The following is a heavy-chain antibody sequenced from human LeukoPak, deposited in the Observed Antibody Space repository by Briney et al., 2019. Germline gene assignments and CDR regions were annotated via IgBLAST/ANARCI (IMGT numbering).Heavy chain of an antibody. Sequence: GGSLRLSCAASGFTFSSYAMSWVRQAPGKGLERVSGISGRGGSTYYADSVEGRFTISRDNSKNTLYLQMNSLRAEDTAVYYCAKVRWDNSGWYYLDNWGQGTLVTVSS. J-gene: IGHJ4*02. CDR2: ISGRGGST. CDR1: GFTFSSYA. D-gene: IGHD6-19*01. CDR3: AKVRWDNSGWYYLDN. V-gene: IGHV3-23*01.